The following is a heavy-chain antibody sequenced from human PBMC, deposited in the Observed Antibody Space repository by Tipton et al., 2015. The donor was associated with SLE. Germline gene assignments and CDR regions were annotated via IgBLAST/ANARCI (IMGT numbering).Heavy chain of an antibody. CDR3: ARRDVEMAPLGFDY. V-gene: IGHV4-59*01. D-gene: IGHD5-24*01. CDR2: VYDSGRT. CDR1: GYSMKSYH. Sequence: TLSLTCIASGYSMKSYHWSWLRQSQGKGREWIGYVYDSGRTTYNPTLRRRVAISVDTSKNQYSLELFFVTAADTAVYYCARRDVEMAPLGFDYWGQGTLVSVSS. J-gene: IGHJ4*02.